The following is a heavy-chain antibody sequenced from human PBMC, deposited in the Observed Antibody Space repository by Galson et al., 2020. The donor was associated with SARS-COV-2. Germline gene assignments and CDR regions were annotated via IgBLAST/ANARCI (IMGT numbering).Heavy chain of an antibody. Sequence: SETLSLTCAVYGGSFKNYYWTWIRQSPGKGLQWIGEINHRGSTNYDPSLQGRVAMSVDTSKNQFSLRLSSVTAADTAVYYCVRGAEARRIIVVVPYYYAYMDVWGGGTAVTVSS. CDR1: GGSFKNYY. V-gene: IGHV4-34*01. J-gene: IGHJ6*03. D-gene: IGHD2-2*01. CDR3: VRGAEARRIIVVVPYYYAYMDV. CDR2: INHRGST.